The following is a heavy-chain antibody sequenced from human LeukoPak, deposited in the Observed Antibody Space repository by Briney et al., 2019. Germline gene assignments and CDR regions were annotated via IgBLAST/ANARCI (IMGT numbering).Heavy chain of an antibody. CDR3: ARSSITMVRGVIKSTTSWYHYYNMDV. V-gene: IGHV3-7*01. D-gene: IGHD3-10*01. CDR2: IKQDGSEK. J-gene: IGHJ6*03. Sequence: WIRQPPGKGLEWVANIKQDGSEKNYVGSVKGRFTIARDNAKNSLYLQMNSLRAEDTAVYYCARSSITMVRGVIKSTTSWYHYYNMDVWGKGTTVTVSS.